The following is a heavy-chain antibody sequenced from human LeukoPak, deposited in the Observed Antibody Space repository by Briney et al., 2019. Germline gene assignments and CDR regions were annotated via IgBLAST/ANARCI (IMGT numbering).Heavy chain of an antibody. CDR2: IKEDGTEE. V-gene: IGHV3-7*04. J-gene: IGHJ4*02. CDR1: GFTFSSSW. CDR3: ARVFSGSGSTGSFDY. Sequence: GGSLRLSCAASGFTFSSSWMTWVRQASGKGLEWVAHIKEDGTEEYYVDSVKGRFTISRDNSKNTLYLQMNNLRADDTAVYYCARVFSGSGSTGSFDYWGQGALVIVSS. D-gene: IGHD3-3*01.